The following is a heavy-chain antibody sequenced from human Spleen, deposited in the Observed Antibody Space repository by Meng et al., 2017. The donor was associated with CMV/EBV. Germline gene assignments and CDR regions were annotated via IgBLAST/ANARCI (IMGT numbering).Heavy chain of an antibody. Sequence: SETLSLTCAVYGGSFSGYYWRWIRQPPGKGLEWIGEINHSGSTNYNPSLKSRVTISVDTSKNQFSLKLSSVTAADTAVYYCARGAEYCTTTNCYKTFDPWGQGTLVTVSS. CDR2: INHSGST. J-gene: IGHJ5*02. D-gene: IGHD2-2*02. V-gene: IGHV4-34*01. CDR1: GGSFSGYY. CDR3: ARGAEYCTTTNCYKTFDP.